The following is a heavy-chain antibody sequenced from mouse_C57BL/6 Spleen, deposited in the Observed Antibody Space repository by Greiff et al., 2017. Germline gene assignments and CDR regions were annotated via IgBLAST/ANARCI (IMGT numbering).Heavy chain of an antibody. CDR2: ISSGSSTI. CDR1: GFTFSDYG. V-gene: IGHV5-17*01. CDR3: ARNLFDY. Sequence: DVQLVESGGGLVKPGGSLKLSCAASGFTFSDYGMHWVRQAPEKGLEWVAYISSGSSTIYYADKVKGRFTISRDNAKNTLFLQMTSLRSEDTAMYYCARNLFDYWGQGTTLTVSS. J-gene: IGHJ2*01.